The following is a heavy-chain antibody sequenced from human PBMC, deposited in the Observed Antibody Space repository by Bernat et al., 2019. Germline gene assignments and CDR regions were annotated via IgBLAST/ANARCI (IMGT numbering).Heavy chain of an antibody. CDR3: ATSSGWNHFGDH. J-gene: IGHJ5*02. CDR2: IWYDGSNK. D-gene: IGHD6-19*01. V-gene: IGHV3-33*01. Sequence: QVQLVESGGGVVQPGRSLILSCAASGFIFSRYGMHWVRQAPGKGLVWVAVIWYDGSNKYYGDSVKGRFTISRDDSKNTLYLQMSSLRAEDTAVYYCATSSGWNHFGDHWGQGTLVSVSS. CDR1: GFIFSRYG.